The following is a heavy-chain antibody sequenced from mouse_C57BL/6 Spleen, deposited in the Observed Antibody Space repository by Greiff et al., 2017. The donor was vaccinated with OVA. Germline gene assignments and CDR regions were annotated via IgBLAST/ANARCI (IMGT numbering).Heavy chain of an antibody. CDR3: ANHYGNH. V-gene: IGHV1-50*01. D-gene: IGHD2-1*01. CDR2: IDPSDSYT. Sequence: VQLQQPGAELVKPGASVKLSCKASGYTFTSYWMQWVKQRPGQGLEWIGEIDPSDSYTNYNQKFKGKATLTVDTSSSTAYMQLSSLTSEDSAVYYCANHYGNHWGQGTTLPGSS. CDR1: GYTFTSYW. J-gene: IGHJ2*01.